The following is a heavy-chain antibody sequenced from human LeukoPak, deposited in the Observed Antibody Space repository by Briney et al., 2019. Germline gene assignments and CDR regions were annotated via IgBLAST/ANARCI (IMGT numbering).Heavy chain of an antibody. CDR2: IYPNSGGA. Sequence: ASVTVSCRASGYTFSGYFMHWVRQAPGQGLEWMGWIYPNSGGAKYAQKFQGRVTMTRDTSISTIYMELSSLRSDDTAVYYCARFSGSSNFDYWGQGTLVTVPS. CDR3: ARFSGSSNFDY. J-gene: IGHJ4*02. CDR1: GYTFSGYF. D-gene: IGHD1-26*01. V-gene: IGHV1-2*02.